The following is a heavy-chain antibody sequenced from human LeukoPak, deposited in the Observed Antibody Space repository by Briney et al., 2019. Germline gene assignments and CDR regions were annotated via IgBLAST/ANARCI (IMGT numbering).Heavy chain of an antibody. CDR1: GGAFSNYY. V-gene: IGHV4-34*01. CDR2: INHSGRT. J-gene: IGHJ5*02. D-gene: IGHD5-24*01. Sequence: SETLSLTCAVYGGAFSNYYWGWIRQPPGKGLEWIGEINHSGRTNYNSSLKSRVTISVDTSKNQFSLKLTSVTAADTAIYYCARGDGNWFDPWGQGTLVTVSS. CDR3: ARGDGNWFDP.